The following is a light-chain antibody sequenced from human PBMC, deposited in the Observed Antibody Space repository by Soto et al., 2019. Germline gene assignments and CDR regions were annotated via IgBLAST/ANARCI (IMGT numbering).Light chain of an antibody. CDR3: QQRSNWPPIT. V-gene: IGKV3-11*01. CDR1: QSVSSS. CDR2: DAS. Sequence: EIVLTQSPATLSLSPGERATLSCRASQSVSSSLAWYQQTPGQAPRLLIYDASNRATVIPARFSGSGSGTDFTLTISSLEPEDFAVYYCQQRSNWPPITFGQGTRLEIK. J-gene: IGKJ5*01.